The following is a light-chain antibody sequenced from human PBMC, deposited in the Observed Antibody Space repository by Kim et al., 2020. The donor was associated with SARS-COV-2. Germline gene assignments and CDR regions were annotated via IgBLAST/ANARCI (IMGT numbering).Light chain of an antibody. CDR3: QQYDNVSPLT. CDR2: DAS. V-gene: IGKV1-33*01. J-gene: IGKJ4*01. CDR1: QDIRHY. Sequence: SVGDRVTITCQASQDIRHYLNWYRQKPGKAPKLLIYDASTLEKGVPSRFSGSGSGTDFTFTISSLQPEDIATYYCQQYDNVSPLTFGGGAKVDIK.